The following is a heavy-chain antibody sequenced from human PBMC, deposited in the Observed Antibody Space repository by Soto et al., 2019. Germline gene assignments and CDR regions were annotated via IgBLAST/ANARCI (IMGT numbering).Heavy chain of an antibody. Sequence: QPGGSLRLSCAASGFTFGSYAMSWVRQAPGKGLEWVSAISGSGGSTYYADSVKGRFTISRDNSKNTLYLQMNSLRAEDTAVYYCAKDGNPIPYLTGYYRLGWFDPWGQGTLVTVSS. D-gene: IGHD3-9*01. CDR3: AKDGNPIPYLTGYYRLGWFDP. CDR1: GFTFGSYA. CDR2: ISGSGGST. V-gene: IGHV3-23*01. J-gene: IGHJ5*02.